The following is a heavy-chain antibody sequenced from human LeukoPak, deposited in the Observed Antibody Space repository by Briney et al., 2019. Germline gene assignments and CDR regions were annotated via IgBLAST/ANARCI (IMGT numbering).Heavy chain of an antibody. CDR1: GFTFSMFW. D-gene: IGHD4-11*01. Sequence: PGGSLRLSCAASGFTFSMFWMSWVRQAPGKGLDWVANIKYDGGEKFYMDSAKGRFTISRDNAKNSLYLQMNSLRAEDTAVYYCAREDHSNYNYWGQGTLVTVSS. CDR2: IKYDGGEK. CDR3: AREDHSNYNY. V-gene: IGHV3-7*01. J-gene: IGHJ4*02.